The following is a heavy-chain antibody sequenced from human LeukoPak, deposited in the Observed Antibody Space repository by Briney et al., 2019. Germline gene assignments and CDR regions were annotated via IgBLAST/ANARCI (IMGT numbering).Heavy chain of an antibody. CDR2: IIPVFGIA. CDR1: GGTFSSYA. CDR3: ARVSDSRDGYNYDAFDI. V-gene: IGHV1-69*01. D-gene: IGHD5-24*01. Sequence: ASVKVSCKASGGTFSSYAISWVRQAPGQGLEWMGGIIPVFGIANYAQKFQGRVTITADESTSTAYMELSSLRSEDTAVYYCARVSDSRDGYNYDAFDIWGQGTMVTVSS. J-gene: IGHJ3*02.